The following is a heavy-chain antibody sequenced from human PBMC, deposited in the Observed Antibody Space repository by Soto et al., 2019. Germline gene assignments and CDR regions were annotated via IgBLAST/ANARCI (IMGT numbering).Heavy chain of an antibody. J-gene: IGHJ4*02. CDR2: INHLETT. V-gene: IGHV4-30-2*01. D-gene: IGHD1-26*01. Sequence: SETLSLTCTVSGASITFGGYSWSWIRQTPGKGLEWIGYINHLETTFYNPSFESRLTLSIDRAKNQFSLKLHSMSAADRAVYFCARGGGSDSSDYWGQGILVTVSS. CDR1: GASITFGGYS. CDR3: ARGGGSDSSDY.